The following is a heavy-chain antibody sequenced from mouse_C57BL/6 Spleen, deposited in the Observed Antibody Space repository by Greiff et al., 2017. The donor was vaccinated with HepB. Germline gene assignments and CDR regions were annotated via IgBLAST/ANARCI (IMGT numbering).Heavy chain of an antibody. D-gene: IGHD1-1*01. CDR1: GYTFTSYG. Sequence: VKLVESGAELARPGASVKLSCKASGYTFTSYGISWVKQRTGQGLEWIGEIYPRSGNTYYNEKFKGKATLTADKSSSTAYMELRSLTSEDSAVYFCARTRGSSPYAMDYWGQGTSVTVSS. V-gene: IGHV1-81*01. CDR3: ARTRGSSPYAMDY. CDR2: IYPRSGNT. J-gene: IGHJ4*01.